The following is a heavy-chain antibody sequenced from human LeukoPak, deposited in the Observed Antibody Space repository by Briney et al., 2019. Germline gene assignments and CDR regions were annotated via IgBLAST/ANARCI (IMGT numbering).Heavy chain of an antibody. J-gene: IGHJ5*02. D-gene: IGHD6-19*01. V-gene: IGHV4-4*07. CDR3: AREQGIAVAGIWFDP. CDR2: IYTSGST. Sequence: SETLSLTCTVSGGSIGSYYWGWIRQPAGKGLEWIGRIYTSGSTNYNPSLKSRVTMSVDTSKNQFSLKLSSVTAADTAVYYCAREQGIAVAGIWFDPWGQGTLVTVSS. CDR1: GGSIGSYY.